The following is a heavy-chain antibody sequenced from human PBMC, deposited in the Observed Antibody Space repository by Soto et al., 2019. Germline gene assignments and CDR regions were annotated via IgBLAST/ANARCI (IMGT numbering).Heavy chain of an antibody. CDR3: AGHDNMTLGVPYLDY. CDR2: FYHVGSG. CDR1: GDSISSNNW. J-gene: IGHJ4*02. D-gene: IGHD3-3*01. V-gene: IGHV4-4*02. Sequence: QVQLQESGPGLVKPSGTLSLTCSVSGDSISSNNWWSWVRQPPGRGLEWIGEFYHVGSGHYNRSCKNRAAMSVDKYTHQFCLQLTPVTAADTTGYYCAGHDNMTLGVPYLDYWRQGTLVTVSS.